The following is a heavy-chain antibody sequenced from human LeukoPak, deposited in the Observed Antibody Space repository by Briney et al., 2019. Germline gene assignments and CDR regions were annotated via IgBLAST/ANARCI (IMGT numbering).Heavy chain of an antibody. CDR2: ISAYNGNT. CDR3: ARVVIGSVVYYYYYGMDV. CDR1: GYTFTSYG. D-gene: IGHD2-2*01. Sequence: ASVKVSCEASGYTFTSYGISWVRQAPGQGLEWMGWISAYNGNTNYAQKLQGRVTMTTDTSTSTAYMELRSLRSDDTAVYYCARVVIGSVVYYYYYGMDVWGQGTTVTVSS. V-gene: IGHV1-18*01. J-gene: IGHJ6*02.